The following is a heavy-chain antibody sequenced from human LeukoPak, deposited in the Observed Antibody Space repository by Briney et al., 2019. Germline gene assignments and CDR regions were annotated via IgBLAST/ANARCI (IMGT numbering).Heavy chain of an antibody. J-gene: IGHJ4*02. CDR3: ARGPFDYGGNDY. CDR2: INTDGSST. Sequence: PGGSLRLSYAASGFTFSSYWMHWVRQAPGKGLVWVSRINTDGSSTSYADSVKGRFTISRDNAKNTLYLQMNSLRAEDTAVYYCARGPFDYGGNDYWGQGTLVTVSS. D-gene: IGHD4-23*01. V-gene: IGHV3-74*01. CDR1: GFTFSSYW.